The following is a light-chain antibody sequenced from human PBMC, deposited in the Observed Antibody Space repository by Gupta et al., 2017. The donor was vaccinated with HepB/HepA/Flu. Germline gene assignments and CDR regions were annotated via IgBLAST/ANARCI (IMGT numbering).Light chain of an antibody. J-gene: IGKJ4*01. V-gene: IGKV4-1*01. CDR3: QQDDNNPLLT. CDR2: WAS. CDR1: QSVLYRSNNKNY. Sequence: IVMTQSPESLAVSLGERATINCKSSQSVLYRSNNKNYLAWYQLKPGQPPKLLIYWASTREAGVPDRFSGSGSGTDFTLTISSRHAEDVAVYYFQQDDNNPLLTFGGGTKVEIK.